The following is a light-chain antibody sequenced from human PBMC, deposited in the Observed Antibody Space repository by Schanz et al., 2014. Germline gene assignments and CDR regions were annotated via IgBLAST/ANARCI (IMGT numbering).Light chain of an antibody. J-gene: IGLJ2*01. V-gene: IGLV2-14*01. CDR3: CSYAGSPWI. Sequence: QSALTQPAFVSGSPGQSITISCTGTSSDVGGYNYVSWYQQHPGKAPKLMIYDVSNRPSGVSNRFSGSKSGNTASLTISGLQAEDEADYYCCSYAGSPWIFGGGTKLTVL. CDR2: DVS. CDR1: SSDVGGYNY.